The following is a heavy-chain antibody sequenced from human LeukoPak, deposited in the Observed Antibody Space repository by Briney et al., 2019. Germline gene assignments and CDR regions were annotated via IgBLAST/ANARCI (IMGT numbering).Heavy chain of an antibody. V-gene: IGHV4-31*11. CDR2: IYYSGST. CDR3: ARIVADYYDSSGQKRSYYFDY. CDR1: GGSFSGYY. Sequence: SETLSLTCAVYGGSFSGYYWSWIRQHPGKGLEWIGYIYYSGSTYYNPSLKSRVTISVDTSKNQFSLKLSSVTAADTAVYYCARIVADYYDSSGQKRSYYFDYWGQGTLVTVSS. D-gene: IGHD3-22*01. J-gene: IGHJ4*02.